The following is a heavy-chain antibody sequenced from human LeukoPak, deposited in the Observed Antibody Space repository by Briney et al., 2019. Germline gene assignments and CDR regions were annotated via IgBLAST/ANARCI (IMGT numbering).Heavy chain of an antibody. J-gene: IGHJ4*02. CDR2: ISSNGGST. Sequence: PGGSLRLSCAASGFTFSSYAMHWVRQAPGKGLEYVSAISSNGGSTYYANSVKGRFTISRDNSKNTLYLQMGSLRAEDMAVYYCARAWDGDYWGQGTLSPSPQ. D-gene: IGHD1-26*01. V-gene: IGHV3-64*01. CDR1: GFTFSSYA. CDR3: ARAWDGDY.